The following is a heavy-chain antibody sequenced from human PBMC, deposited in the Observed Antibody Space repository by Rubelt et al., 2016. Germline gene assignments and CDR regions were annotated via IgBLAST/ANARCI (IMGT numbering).Heavy chain of an antibody. Sequence: QVQLQQWGAGLLKPSETLSLTCAVYGGSFSGYYWSWIRQPPGKGLEWIGEINHSGSTNYNPSLKGRVTISVDTSKNQFSLKLSSVTAADTAVYYCARGVMVPRRGMDVWGQGTTVTVSS. CDR2: INHSGST. CDR1: GGSFSGYY. D-gene: IGHD3-10*01. CDR3: ARGVMVPRRGMDV. J-gene: IGHJ6*02. V-gene: IGHV4-34*01.